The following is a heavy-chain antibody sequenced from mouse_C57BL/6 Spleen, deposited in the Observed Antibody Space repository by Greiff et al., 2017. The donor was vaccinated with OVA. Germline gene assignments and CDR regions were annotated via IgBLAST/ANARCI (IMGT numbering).Heavy chain of an antibody. V-gene: IGHV1-82*01. CDR1: GYAFSSSW. J-gene: IGHJ2*01. D-gene: IGHD2-3*01. CDR2: IYPGDGDT. Sequence: QVQLQQSGPELVKPGASVKISCKASGYAFSSSWMNWVKQRPGKGLEWIGRIYPGDGDTNYNGKFKGKATLTADKSSSTAYMQLSSLTSEDSAVYFCARSIYDGYDFDYWGQGTTLTVSS. CDR3: ARSIYDGYDFDY.